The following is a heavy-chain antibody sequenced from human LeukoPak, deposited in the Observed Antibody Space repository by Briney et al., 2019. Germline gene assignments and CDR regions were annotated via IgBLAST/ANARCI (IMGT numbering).Heavy chain of an antibody. CDR2: INPSGGST. Sequence: ASVKVSCKASGYTFTSYYMHWVRQAPGQGLEWMGIINPSGGSTSYAQKFQGRVTMTRDTSTSTVYMELSSLRSEDTAVYYCATSPNDFWSGYNYYYGLDVWGQGTTVTVSS. CDR3: ATSPNDFWSGYNYYYGLDV. CDR1: GYTFTSYY. J-gene: IGHJ6*02. V-gene: IGHV1-46*01. D-gene: IGHD3-3*01.